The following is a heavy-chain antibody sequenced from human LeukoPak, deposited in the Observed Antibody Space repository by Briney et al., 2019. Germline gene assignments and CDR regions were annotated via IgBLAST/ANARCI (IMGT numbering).Heavy chain of an antibody. CDR2: INAGNGNT. CDR1: GYTFTSYA. Sequence: GASVKVSCKASGYTFTSYAMHWVRQAPGQRLEWMGWINAGNGNTKYSQKLQGRVTITRDTSASTAYMELSSLRSEDTAVYYCARGMRVGAVRVYYFDYWGQGTLVTVSS. CDR3: ARGMRVGAVRVYYFDY. J-gene: IGHJ4*02. V-gene: IGHV1-3*01. D-gene: IGHD1-26*01.